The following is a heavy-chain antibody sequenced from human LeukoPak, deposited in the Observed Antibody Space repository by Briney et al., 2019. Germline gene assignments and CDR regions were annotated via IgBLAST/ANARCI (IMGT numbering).Heavy chain of an antibody. Sequence: GGSLRLSCAASGFTFSSYGMHWVRQAPGKGLEWVAFIRYDGSNKYYADSVKGRFTISRDNSKNTLYLQMNSPRAEDTAVYYCAKGEYCSSTSCAPFDPWGQGTLVTVSS. J-gene: IGHJ5*02. CDR2: IRYDGSNK. D-gene: IGHD2-2*01. CDR3: AKGEYCSSTSCAPFDP. V-gene: IGHV3-30*02. CDR1: GFTFSSYG.